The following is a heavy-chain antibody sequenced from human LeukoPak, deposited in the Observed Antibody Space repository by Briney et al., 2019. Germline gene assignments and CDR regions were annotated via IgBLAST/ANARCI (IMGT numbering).Heavy chain of an antibody. V-gene: IGHV3-9*01. CDR2: ISWKSGRI. Sequence: PGGSLRLSCAASGFTFDNYAMHWVRQVPGKGLEWVSGISWKSGRIDYADSVKGRFTISRDNAQNSVFLQMNSLRAEDTAVYYCVRLRPGYFDYWGQGTLVTASS. J-gene: IGHJ4*02. CDR3: VRLRPGYFDY. D-gene: IGHD1-1*01. CDR1: GFTFDNYA.